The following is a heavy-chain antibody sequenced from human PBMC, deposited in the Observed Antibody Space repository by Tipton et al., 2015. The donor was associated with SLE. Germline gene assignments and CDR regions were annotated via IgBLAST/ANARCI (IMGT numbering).Heavy chain of an antibody. CDR1: GYSISSDYY. D-gene: IGHD4-17*01. CDR2: IYHSGST. Sequence: LRLSCTVSGYSISSDYYWGWIRQPPGKGLEWIGSIYHSGSTHYNPSLKSRVSISVDTSKNQFSLKLSSVTAAGTAIYYCASSLPPTVTHWGQGTLVTVSS. CDR3: ASSLPPTVTH. J-gene: IGHJ4*02. V-gene: IGHV4-38-2*02.